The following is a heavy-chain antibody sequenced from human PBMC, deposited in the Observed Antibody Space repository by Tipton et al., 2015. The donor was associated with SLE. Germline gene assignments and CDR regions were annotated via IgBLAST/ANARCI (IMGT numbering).Heavy chain of an antibody. CDR3: ARGLNFGVVNNWFDP. CDR1: GDPISSSSYH. Sequence: TLSLTCTVSGDPISSSSYHWGWIRQPPGKGLEWIGSIYYTGTTYYNPSLKSRVTISVDTSKDQFSLKLTSVTAADTAFYYCARGLNFGVVNNWFDPWGQGTLVTVSS. D-gene: IGHD3-3*01. CDR2: IYYTGTT. V-gene: IGHV4-39*07. J-gene: IGHJ5*02.